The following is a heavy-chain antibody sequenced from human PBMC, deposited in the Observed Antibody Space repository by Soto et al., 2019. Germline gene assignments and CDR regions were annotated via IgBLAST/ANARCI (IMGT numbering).Heavy chain of an antibody. D-gene: IGHD3-22*01. V-gene: IGHV3-33*01. CDR3: ARAFTYYYDSSGYAFDI. CDR1: GFTFSSYG. J-gene: IGHJ3*02. CDR2: IWYDGSNK. Sequence: HPGGSLRLSCAASGFTFSSYGMHWVRQAPGKGLEWVAVIWYDGSNKYYADSVKGRFTISRDNSKNTLYLQMNSLRAEDTAVYYCARAFTYYYDSSGYAFDIWGQGTMVTVSS.